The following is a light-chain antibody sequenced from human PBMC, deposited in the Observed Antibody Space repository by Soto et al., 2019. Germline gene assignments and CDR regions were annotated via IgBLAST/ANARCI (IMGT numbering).Light chain of an antibody. Sequence: DIQLTQSPSFLSASVGDRVTITCRASQGISSSLAWFQQKPGKAPKLLIYAASTLQSRVPSRFSGSGSGTDFTLTISSLQPEDFASFYCQQSFSTPPTFGQGTKLAIK. J-gene: IGKJ2*01. V-gene: IGKV1-9*01. CDR1: QGISSS. CDR3: QQSFSTPPT. CDR2: AAS.